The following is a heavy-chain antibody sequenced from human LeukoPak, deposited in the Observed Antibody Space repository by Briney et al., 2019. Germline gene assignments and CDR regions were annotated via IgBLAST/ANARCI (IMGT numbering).Heavy chain of an antibody. CDR1: GITVSNYG. V-gene: IGHV3-23*01. CDR2: ISGSGGGT. Sequence: GGSLRLSCAVSGITVSNYGMSWFRQAPGKGLEWVAGISGSGGGTNYADSVKGRFTISRDNFKNTLYLQMNSLRAEDTAVYFCAKRGVVIRVILVGFHKEAYYFDSWGQGALVTVSS. D-gene: IGHD3-22*01. J-gene: IGHJ4*02. CDR3: AKRGVVIRVILVGFHKEAYYFDS.